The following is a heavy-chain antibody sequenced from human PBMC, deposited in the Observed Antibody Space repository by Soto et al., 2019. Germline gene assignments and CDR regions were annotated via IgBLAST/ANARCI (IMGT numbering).Heavy chain of an antibody. CDR3: TIMGLGTFQY. J-gene: IGHJ4*02. Sequence: EVQLVESGGGLVKDGGSLRLSCAVSGITFSNAWMAWVRQAPGKGLEWVGRIQKKADGGATEYAASVKGRLSISRDDSKNTLYLQRDSLKTQDSVVYYCTIMGLGTFQYWGQGTLLTVSS. CDR1: GITFSNAW. V-gene: IGHV3-15*01. CDR2: IQKKADGGAT. D-gene: IGHD1-26*01.